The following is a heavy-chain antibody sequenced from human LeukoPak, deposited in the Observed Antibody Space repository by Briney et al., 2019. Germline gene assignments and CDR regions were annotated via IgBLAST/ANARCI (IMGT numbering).Heavy chain of an antibody. CDR3: ARDSSSWFLGRANWFDP. D-gene: IGHD6-13*01. J-gene: IGHJ5*02. CDR2: ISSSSSTI. CDR1: GFTFSSYS. Sequence: GGSLRLSCAASGFTFSSYSMNWVRQAPGKGLEWVSYISSSSSTIYYADSVKGRFTISRDNAKNSLYLQMNSLRAEDTAVYYCARDSSSWFLGRANWFDPWGQGTLVTVSS. V-gene: IGHV3-48*04.